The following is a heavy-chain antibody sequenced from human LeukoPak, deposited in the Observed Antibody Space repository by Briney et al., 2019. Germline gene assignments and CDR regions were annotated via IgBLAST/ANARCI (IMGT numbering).Heavy chain of an antibody. Sequence: PSETLSLTYTVSGGSISHYFWSWIRQPPGKALEWIGYIYYSGSTNYNPSLKSRVTISVDTSKNQFSLKLSSVTAADTAVYYCAKTVAGYWYFDLWGRGTLVTVSS. J-gene: IGHJ2*01. V-gene: IGHV4-59*08. CDR2: IYYSGST. D-gene: IGHD6-19*01. CDR3: AKTVAGYWYFDL. CDR1: GGSISHYF.